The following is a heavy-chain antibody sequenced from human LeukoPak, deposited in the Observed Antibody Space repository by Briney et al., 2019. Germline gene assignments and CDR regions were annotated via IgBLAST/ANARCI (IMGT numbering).Heavy chain of an antibody. CDR3: ARAPGEMATIIYFDY. D-gene: IGHD5-24*01. CDR2: IYYSGST. Sequence: SETLSLTCTVSGGSISSGGYYWSWIHQHPGKGLEWIGYIYYSGSTYYNPSLKSRVTISVDTSKNQFSLKLSSVTAADTAVYYCARAPGEMATIIYFDYWGQGTLVTVSS. J-gene: IGHJ4*02. CDR1: GGSISSGGYY. V-gene: IGHV4-31*03.